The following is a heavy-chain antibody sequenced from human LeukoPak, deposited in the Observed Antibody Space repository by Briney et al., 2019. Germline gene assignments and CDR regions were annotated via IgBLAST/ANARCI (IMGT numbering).Heavy chain of an antibody. J-gene: IGHJ4*02. V-gene: IGHV4-39*01. CDR3: ARLGWRASGHYVVFDY. CDR1: GGSISSNSYY. CDR2: VYYSGST. Sequence: SETLSLTCTVSGGSISSNSYYWAWIRQPPGKGLEWIGSVYYSGSTYYNPSLKSRVTISVDTSKNQFSLKLNSVTAADTAVYYCARLGWRASGHYVVFDYWGQGSLVTVSS. D-gene: IGHD6-19*01.